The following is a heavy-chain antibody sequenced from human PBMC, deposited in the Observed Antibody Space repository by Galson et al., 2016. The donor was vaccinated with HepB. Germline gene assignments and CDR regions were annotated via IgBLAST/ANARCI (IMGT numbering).Heavy chain of an antibody. J-gene: IGHJ4*02. CDR3: ARDRTSRAALDY. D-gene: IGHD6-25*01. CDR2: ISSGGRDT. Sequence: SLRLSCAASGSTFSDFYMAWIRQAPGKGLEYVSHISSGGRDTNYADSVKGRFTISRDNAKKSLYLQMNSLRAEDTAVYYCARDRTSRAALDYWGQGTLVTVSS. V-gene: IGHV3-11*06. CDR1: GSTFSDFY.